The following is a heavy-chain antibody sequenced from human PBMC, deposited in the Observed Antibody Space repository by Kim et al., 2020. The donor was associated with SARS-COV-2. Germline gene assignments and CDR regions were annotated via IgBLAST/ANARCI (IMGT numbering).Heavy chain of an antibody. D-gene: IGHD6-13*01. J-gene: IGHJ5*01. CDR3: ARGGHSSRGYGQRIWF. CDR2: INHSGST. V-gene: IGHV4-34*01. CDR1: GGSFSGYY. Sequence: SETLSLTCAVYGGSFSGYYWSWIRQPPGKGLEWIREINHSGSTNYNPSLKSRVTITLDTSTNQFFFKLISVTVPDTAVYYCARGGHSSRGYGQRIWF.